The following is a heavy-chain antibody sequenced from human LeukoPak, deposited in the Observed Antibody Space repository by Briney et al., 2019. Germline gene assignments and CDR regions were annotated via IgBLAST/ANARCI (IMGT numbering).Heavy chain of an antibody. D-gene: IGHD3-10*01. CDR2: MKKDGSET. Sequence: TGGSLRLSCVVSGFTFSSYSMIWVRQAPEKGLQWVANMKKDGSETNYGDSVKGRFTISRDNAKNSLYLQMNSLRAEDTAVYYCGRHRSGSGTYFIDHWGQGTLVSVSS. CDR3: GRHRSGSGTYFIDH. V-gene: IGHV3-7*01. J-gene: IGHJ4*02. CDR1: GFTFSSYS.